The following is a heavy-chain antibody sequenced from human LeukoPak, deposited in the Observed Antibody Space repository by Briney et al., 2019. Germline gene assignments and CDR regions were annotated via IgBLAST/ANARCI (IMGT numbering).Heavy chain of an antibody. CDR3: AKFSSSWYVPQFDY. J-gene: IGHJ4*02. CDR1: GFTFSNYA. V-gene: IGHV3-23*01. CDR2: ISGSDGTT. D-gene: IGHD6-13*01. Sequence: GGSPRLSCAASGFTFSNYAMTWVRQAPGKGLEWVSGISGSDGTTDYADSVKGRFTISRDNSKNTLFLQMNSLRAEDTAVYYCAKFSSSWYVPQFDYWGQGTLVTVSS.